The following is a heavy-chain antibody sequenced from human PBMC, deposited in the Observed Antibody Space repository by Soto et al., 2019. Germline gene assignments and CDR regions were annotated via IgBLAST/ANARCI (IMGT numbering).Heavy chain of an antibody. Sequence: EVQLLESGGGLVQPGGSLRLSCAASGFTFSSYAMSWVRQATGKGLEWVSAISGSGGSTYYADSVKGRFTISRDNSKNTLYLQMNSLSAEDTAVYYCAKDSPPGTVGLVGYWGQGTLVTVSS. D-gene: IGHD4-17*01. CDR2: ISGSGGST. CDR1: GFTFSSYA. V-gene: IGHV3-23*01. CDR3: AKDSPPGTVGLVGY. J-gene: IGHJ4*02.